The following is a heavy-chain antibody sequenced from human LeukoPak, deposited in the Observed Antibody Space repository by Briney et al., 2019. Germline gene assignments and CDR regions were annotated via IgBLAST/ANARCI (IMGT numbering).Heavy chain of an antibody. Sequence: ASVKVSCKASGHTFTSYYMHWVRQAPGQGLEWMGIINPSGGSTSYAQKFQGRVTMTRDTSTSTVYMELSSLRSEDTAVYYCARDRYYYDSSGYIRGISFDYWGQGTLVTVSS. D-gene: IGHD3-22*01. CDR1: GHTFTSYY. CDR3: ARDRYYYDSSGYIRGISFDY. V-gene: IGHV1-46*01. J-gene: IGHJ4*02. CDR2: INPSGGST.